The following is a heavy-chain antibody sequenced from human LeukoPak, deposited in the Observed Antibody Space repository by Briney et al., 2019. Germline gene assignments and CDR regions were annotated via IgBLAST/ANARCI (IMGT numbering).Heavy chain of an antibody. CDR3: ARSPGRNLLDY. CDR1: GFTFSNYE. CDR2: ITSSGATM. Sequence: PGESLRLSCAASGFTFSNYEMNWVRQAPGKGLEWVSYITSSGATMFYADSVKGRFIISRDNTKNLMHLQMNSLRAEDTAVYYCARSPGRNLLDYGGQGTLVTVSS. V-gene: IGHV3-48*03. J-gene: IGHJ4*02. D-gene: IGHD1-26*01.